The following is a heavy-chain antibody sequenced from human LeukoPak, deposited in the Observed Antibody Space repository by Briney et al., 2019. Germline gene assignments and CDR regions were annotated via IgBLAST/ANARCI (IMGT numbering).Heavy chain of an antibody. V-gene: IGHV1-69*04. CDR1: GGTFSNYA. CDR2: IIPGLGII. CDR3: ARALSDTSGYELAY. J-gene: IGHJ4*02. D-gene: IGHD3-22*01. Sequence: GSSVKVSCKASGGTFSNYAISWVRQAPGQGLEWMGWIIPGLGIINYAQKFQGRVTVTADKSTSTAYMELSSLRADDTAVYYCARALSDTSGYELAYGGQGTLGTVSS.